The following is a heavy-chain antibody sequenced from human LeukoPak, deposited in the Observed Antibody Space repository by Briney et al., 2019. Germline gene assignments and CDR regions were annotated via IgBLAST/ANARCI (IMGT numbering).Heavy chain of an antibody. CDR1: GGSISSSSYY. V-gene: IGHV4-39*01. J-gene: IGHJ4*02. CDR3: ARGSSWYWNRFDY. D-gene: IGHD6-13*01. CDR2: IYYSGST. Sequence: SETLSLTCTVSGGSISSSSYYWGWIRQPPGKGLEWIGSIYYSGSTYYNPSLKSRVTISVDTSKNQFSLKLSSVTAADTAVYYCARGSSWYWNRFDYLGQGILVTVSS.